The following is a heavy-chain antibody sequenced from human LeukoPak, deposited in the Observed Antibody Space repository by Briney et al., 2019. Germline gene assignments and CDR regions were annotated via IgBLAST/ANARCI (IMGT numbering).Heavy chain of an antibody. Sequence: SETLSLTCTVSGGSISSSSYYWGWIRQPPGKGLEWNGSIYYSGSTYYNPSLKSRVTISVDTSKNQFSLKLSSVTAADTAVYYCARLIVAGTAEYFQHWGQGTLVTVSS. D-gene: IGHD6-19*01. CDR2: IYYSGST. J-gene: IGHJ1*01. CDR1: GGSISSSSYY. V-gene: IGHV4-39*01. CDR3: ARLIVAGTAEYFQH.